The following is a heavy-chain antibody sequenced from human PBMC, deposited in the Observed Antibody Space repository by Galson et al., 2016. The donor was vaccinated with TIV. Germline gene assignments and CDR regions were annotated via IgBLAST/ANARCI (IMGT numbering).Heavy chain of an antibody. Sequence: PALVKPTQTLTLTCTFSGFSLTTRGMCVSWIRQPPGKALEWLARIDYDDDKYYSTSLKSRLTITRDTSKNQVVLTMTNMDPVDTATYYCAHRGDGHNKIFDYWGQGTLVTVSS. V-gene: IGHV2-70*12. J-gene: IGHJ4*02. CDR1: GFSLTTRGMC. CDR3: AHRGDGHNKIFDY. CDR2: IDYDDDK. D-gene: IGHD5-24*01.